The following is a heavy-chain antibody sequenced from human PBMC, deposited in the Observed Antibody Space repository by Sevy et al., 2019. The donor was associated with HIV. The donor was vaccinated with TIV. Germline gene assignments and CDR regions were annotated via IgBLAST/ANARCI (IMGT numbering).Heavy chain of an antibody. D-gene: IGHD3-3*01. V-gene: IGHV3-23*01. CDR1: GFTFSSYA. CDR3: ARRPDFGVVIPTGVMDV. Sequence: GGSLRLSCAASGFTFSSYAMSWVRQAPGKGLQWVSVISGSGTTTYYADSVKGRLTISRDNSKNTMYLQMNSLRAGDTAVYDCARRPDFGVVIPTGVMDVWGQGTTVTVSS. CDR2: ISGSGTTT. J-gene: IGHJ6*02.